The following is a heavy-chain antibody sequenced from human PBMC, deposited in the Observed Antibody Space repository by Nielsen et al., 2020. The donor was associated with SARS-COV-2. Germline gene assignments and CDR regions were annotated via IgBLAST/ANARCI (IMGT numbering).Heavy chain of an antibody. CDR1: GFTFSSYE. D-gene: IGHD6-19*01. Sequence: GESLKISCAASGFTFSSYEMNWVRQAPGKGLEWVSYISSSGSTIYYADSVKGRFTISRDNAKNSLYLQMNSLRAEDTAVYYCARDPVSSGWPYYYYYGMDVWGQGTTVTVSS. V-gene: IGHV3-48*03. CDR2: ISSSGSTI. CDR3: ARDPVSSGWPYYYYYGMDV. J-gene: IGHJ6*02.